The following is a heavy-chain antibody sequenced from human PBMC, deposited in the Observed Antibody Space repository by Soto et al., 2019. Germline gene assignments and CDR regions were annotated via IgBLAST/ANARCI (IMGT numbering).Heavy chain of an antibody. CDR3: VRDYAYAFDM. CDR1: GXSFSNYA. V-gene: IGHV3-48*01. CDR2: IWSSTSDI. J-gene: IGHJ3*02. D-gene: IGHD3-16*01. Sequence: GGSLRLSCTASGXSFSNYAMNWVRQAPGKGLEWVSHIWSSTSDIWYTDSVKGRFTISRDNAKNSLYLQVNSLTAEDTAVYYCVRDYAYAFDMWGQGTMVTVSS.